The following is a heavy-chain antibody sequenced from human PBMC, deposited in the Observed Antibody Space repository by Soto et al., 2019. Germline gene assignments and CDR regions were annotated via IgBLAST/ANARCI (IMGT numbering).Heavy chain of an antibody. J-gene: IGHJ3*02. CDR1: GGTLRSYA. D-gene: IGHD3-10*01. CDR3: ARERGSGSYFKDAFDI. V-gene: IGHV1-69*13. CDR2: IIPIFGTA. Sequence: SVEVSCKSSGGTLRSYAISWVRQDPGQGLEWMGGIIPIFGTANYAQKFQGRVTITADESTSTAYMELSSLRSEDTAVYYCARERGSGSYFKDAFDIWGQGKMVTVSS.